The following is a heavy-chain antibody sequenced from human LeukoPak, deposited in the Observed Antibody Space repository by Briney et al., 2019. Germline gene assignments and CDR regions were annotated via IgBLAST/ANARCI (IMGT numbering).Heavy chain of an antibody. J-gene: IGHJ6*02. V-gene: IGHV4-39*01. CDR1: GGSISSGGYY. Sequence: PSETLSLTCTVSGGSISSGGYYWGWIRQPPGKGLEWIGSIYYSRSTYYNPSLKSRVTISVDTSKNQFSLKLSSVTAADTAVYYCAALGYSSSWYTYYYYGMDVWGQGTTVTVSS. CDR2: IYYSRST. D-gene: IGHD6-13*01. CDR3: AALGYSSSWYTYYYYGMDV.